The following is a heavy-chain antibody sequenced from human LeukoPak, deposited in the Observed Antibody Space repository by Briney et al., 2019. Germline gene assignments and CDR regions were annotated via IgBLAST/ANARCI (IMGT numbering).Heavy chain of an antibody. V-gene: IGHV3-9*01. CDR2: NSWNSCSI. Sequence: PGGSLRLSCAASGFTFDDYAMHWVRQAPGKGLEWVSGNSWNSCSIVYADSVKGRFTISRDNAKNSLYLQMNSLRAEDTALYYCAKDTYSSSLTGFDYWGQGTLVTVSS. CDR1: GFTFDDYA. CDR3: AKDTYSSSLTGFDY. D-gene: IGHD6-6*01. J-gene: IGHJ4*02.